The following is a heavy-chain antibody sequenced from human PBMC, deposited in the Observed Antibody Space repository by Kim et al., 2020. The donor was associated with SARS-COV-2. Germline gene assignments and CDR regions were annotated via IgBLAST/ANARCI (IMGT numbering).Heavy chain of an antibody. CDR3: AKEVDSGPDGIAVVFQ. CDR1: GFTFSNYA. V-gene: IGHV3-23*01. D-gene: IGHD5-12*01. CDR2: ISATGDTT. Sequence: GGSLRLSCAASGFTFSNYAMTWVRQAPGKGLEWVSAISATGDTTDSADSVKGRFTITRDNSRATVYLQMNSLRVEAAARYYSAKEVDSGPDGIAVVFQ. J-gene: IGHJ1*01.